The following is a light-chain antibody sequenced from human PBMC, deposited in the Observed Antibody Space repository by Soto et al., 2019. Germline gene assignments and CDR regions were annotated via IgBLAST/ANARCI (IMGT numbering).Light chain of an antibody. CDR2: VAS. CDR1: QTISSY. V-gene: IGKV1-39*01. Sequence: DLQMTQSPSSLSASVGDRVTITCRASQTISSYLNWYQQQQGKAPKLLIYVASSLQSGVTPRFNPSRSGTDYTHTSSSLQAEDFATYYCQRSYSTPWTFGQGTKVEI. J-gene: IGKJ1*01. CDR3: QRSYSTPWT.